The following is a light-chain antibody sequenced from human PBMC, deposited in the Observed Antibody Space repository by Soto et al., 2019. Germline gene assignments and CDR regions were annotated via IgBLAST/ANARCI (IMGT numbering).Light chain of an antibody. CDR3: MQGSYWPWT. CDR1: QSLEYSDGKTY. J-gene: IGKJ1*01. V-gene: IGKV2-30*01. Sequence: DAVMPQSPLSLPVTPGQPASISCMSSQSLEYSDGKTYLDWFLQRPGQAPRRLIYKVSNRDSGVPDRFSGSGSGTDFTLTISRVEAEDVGVYYCMQGSYWPWTFGQGTKVDIK. CDR2: KVS.